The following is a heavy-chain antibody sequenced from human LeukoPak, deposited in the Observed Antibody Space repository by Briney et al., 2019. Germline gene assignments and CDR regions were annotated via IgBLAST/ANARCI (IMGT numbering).Heavy chain of an antibody. Sequence: ASVKVSCKASGGTFSSYAISWVRQAPGQGLEWMGGITPIFGTANYAQKFQGRVTITADESTSTAYMELSSLRSEDTAVYYCARDFSYYYDSSGYLLDYWGQGTPVTVSS. J-gene: IGHJ4*02. CDR2: ITPIFGTA. V-gene: IGHV1-69*13. CDR1: GGTFSSYA. D-gene: IGHD3-22*01. CDR3: ARDFSYYYDSSGYLLDY.